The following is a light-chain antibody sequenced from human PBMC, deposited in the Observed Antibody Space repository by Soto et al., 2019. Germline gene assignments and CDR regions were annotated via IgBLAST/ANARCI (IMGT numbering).Light chain of an antibody. V-gene: IGKV2-30*01. J-gene: IGKJ1*01. Sequence: DVVMTQSPLSLPVTLGQPASISCRSSQTLVYSDVNTFLNWSQQRPGQSPRRLIYKFSNRDCGVPDRFSGSGSGTVFTLKISRVEAEGVGIYSCMQGTHWPPTCGQGTKVEIK. CDR1: QTLVYSDVNTF. CDR2: KFS. CDR3: MQGTHWPPT.